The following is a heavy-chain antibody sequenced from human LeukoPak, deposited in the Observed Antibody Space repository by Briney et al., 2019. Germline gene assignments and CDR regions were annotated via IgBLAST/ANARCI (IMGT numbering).Heavy chain of an antibody. Sequence: GGSLRLSCVASGFTFSFYSMNWVRQAPGKGLEWVSSISSSSSYRYYADSVKGRFTISRDNAKNSLYLQMNSLKTEDTAAYYCTIGYCSGGSCYGYYFDYWGQGTLVTVSS. D-gene: IGHD2-15*01. V-gene: IGHV3-21*03. CDR2: ISSSSSYR. CDR3: TIGYCSGGSCYGYYFDY. J-gene: IGHJ4*02. CDR1: GFTFSFYS.